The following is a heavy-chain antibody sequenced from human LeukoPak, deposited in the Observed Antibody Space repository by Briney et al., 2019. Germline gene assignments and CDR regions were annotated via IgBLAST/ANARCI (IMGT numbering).Heavy chain of an antibody. Sequence: PGGSLGLSCAASGFTFSLYGMHWVRQAPGKGLEWVALISYDGSDKYYTDSVKGRFTISRDDSKNTLYLQMNSLRVEDTAVYYCAKGGPQQWLVAYWGQGTLVTVSS. CDR2: ISYDGSDK. D-gene: IGHD6-19*01. CDR3: AKGGPQQWLVAY. J-gene: IGHJ4*02. CDR1: GFTFSLYG. V-gene: IGHV3-30*18.